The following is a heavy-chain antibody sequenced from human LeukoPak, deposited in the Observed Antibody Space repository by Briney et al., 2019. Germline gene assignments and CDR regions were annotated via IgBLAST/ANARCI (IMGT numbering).Heavy chain of an antibody. J-gene: IGHJ6*03. CDR3: GSTVVTPYYYYYMDV. Sequence: VASVKVSCKASGGTFSSYAISWVRQAPGQGLEWMGGIIPIFGTANYAQKFQGRVMITTDESTSTAYMELSSLRSEDTAVYYCGSTVVTPYYYYYMDVWGKGTTVTVSS. CDR1: GGTFSSYA. D-gene: IGHD4-23*01. CDR2: IIPIFGTA. V-gene: IGHV1-69*05.